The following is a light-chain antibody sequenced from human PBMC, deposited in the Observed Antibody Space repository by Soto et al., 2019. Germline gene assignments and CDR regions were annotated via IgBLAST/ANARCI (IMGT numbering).Light chain of an antibody. CDR1: QSVSRN. V-gene: IGKV3-15*01. CDR3: QQYNNWPRT. Sequence: EIVMTQSPATLSVSPGERATLSCRASQSVSRNLAWYQPKPGQAPRLLIYGASTRATGITARVSGSGSGTEFTLTISSVQSEDFAVYYCQQYNNWPRTFGQGTKVELK. CDR2: GAS. J-gene: IGKJ1*01.